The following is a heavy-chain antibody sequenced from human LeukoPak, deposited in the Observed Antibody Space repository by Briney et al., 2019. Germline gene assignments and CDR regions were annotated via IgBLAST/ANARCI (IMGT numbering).Heavy chain of an antibody. V-gene: IGHV1-69*05. CDR1: GDTFNRYA. CDR2: LLHILGTV. J-gene: IGHJ4*02. Sequence: SVKVSCQASGDTFNRYAITWVRQARGRGREGMGGLLHILGTVNYAQMFQGRVTITTEASTRTAYMELSSLSTDDTAVYYCATAQIYCGGNSCYDAFFDYWGQGTRVTVSS. D-gene: IGHD2-21*01. CDR3: ATAQIYCGGNSCYDAFFDY.